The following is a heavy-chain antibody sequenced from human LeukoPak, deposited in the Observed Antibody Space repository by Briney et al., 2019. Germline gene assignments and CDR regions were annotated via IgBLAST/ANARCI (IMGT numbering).Heavy chain of an antibody. CDR2: IKQDASQG. CDR1: GFTFSSYW. J-gene: IGHJ4*02. D-gene: IGHD3-3*01. V-gene: IGHV3-7*01. Sequence: GGSLRLSCAASGFTFSSYWMSWVRQAPGKGPEWVAHIKQDASQGDHVDSVKGRFTISRDNAKNSLYLQVNSLRAEDTAVYYCARGVVYPTWSGPHWSDYWGQGALVTVSS. CDR3: ARGVVYPTWSGPHWSDY.